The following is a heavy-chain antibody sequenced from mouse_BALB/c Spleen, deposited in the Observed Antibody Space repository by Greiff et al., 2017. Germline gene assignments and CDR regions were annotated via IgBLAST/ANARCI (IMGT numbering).Heavy chain of an antibody. CDR3: ARRGNYGNFDY. Sequence: QVQLQQSGAELAKPGASVKMSCKASGYTFTSYWMHWVNQRPGQGLEWIGYINPSTGYTEYNQKFKDKATLTADKSSSTAYMQLSSLTSEDSAVYYCARRGNYGNFDYWGQGTTLTVSS. D-gene: IGHD2-1*01. CDR1: GYTFTSYW. V-gene: IGHV1-7*01. CDR2: INPSTGYT. J-gene: IGHJ2*01.